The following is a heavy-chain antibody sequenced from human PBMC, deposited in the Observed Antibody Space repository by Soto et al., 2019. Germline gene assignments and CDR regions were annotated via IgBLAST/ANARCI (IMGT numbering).Heavy chain of an antibody. D-gene: IGHD5-12*01. Sequence: ATRSPTCAASGTSIRSYYWGLRRLPPGKGLEWIGEINHSGSTNYNPSLKSRVTISVDTSKNQFSLKLSSVTAADTAVYYCARQSGYDHDAFDIWGQGTMVTVS. CDR1: GTSIRSYY. CDR2: INHSGST. V-gene: IGHV4-34*01. CDR3: ARQSGYDHDAFDI. J-gene: IGHJ3*02.